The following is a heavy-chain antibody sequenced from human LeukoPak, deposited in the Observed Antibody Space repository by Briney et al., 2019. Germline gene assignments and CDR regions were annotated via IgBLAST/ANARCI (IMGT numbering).Heavy chain of an antibody. J-gene: IGHJ4*01. V-gene: IGHV3-66*01. Sequence: GGSLRLSCAVSGFTVTNDYINWVRQAPGKGLEWVSIIYSGGSTYYADSVKGRFTISRDSSNNTLFLQMSNLRADDSGLYYCATDVRSSPLGFWGHGTLVTVSS. CDR1: GFTVTNDY. D-gene: IGHD6-13*01. CDR2: IYSGGST. CDR3: ATDVRSSPLGF.